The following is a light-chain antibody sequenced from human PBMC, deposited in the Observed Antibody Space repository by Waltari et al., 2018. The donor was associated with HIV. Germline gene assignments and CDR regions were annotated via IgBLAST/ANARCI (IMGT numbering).Light chain of an antibody. V-gene: IGKV4-1*01. Sequence: VLTQSPDSLAVSLGERATINCKSSQSVLYNSDNKNYLAWYQQKPGQPPKLLIYWASTRESGVPDRFSGSGSGTDFTLTISSLQAEDVAVYYCQQYYSTPRTFGQGTKVEIK. CDR3: QQYYSTPRT. CDR1: QSVLYNSDNKNY. J-gene: IGKJ1*01. CDR2: WAS.